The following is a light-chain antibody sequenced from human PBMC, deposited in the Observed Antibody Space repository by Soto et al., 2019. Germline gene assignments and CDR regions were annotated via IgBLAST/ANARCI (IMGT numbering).Light chain of an antibody. CDR2: SAS. J-gene: IGKJ2*01. V-gene: IGKV3-15*01. CDR1: QSVSSN. Sequence: EIVMTQSPATLSVSPGERATLSCRASQSVSSNLAWYQQKPGQAPRLLIYSASTRATGIPARFSGSGSGTEFTLTISSLQSEDFAVYYCQQYNDWPPYTFGQGTKVDI. CDR3: QQYNDWPPYT.